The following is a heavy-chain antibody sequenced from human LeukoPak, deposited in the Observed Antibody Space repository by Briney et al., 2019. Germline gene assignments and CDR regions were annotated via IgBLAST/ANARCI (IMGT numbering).Heavy chain of an antibody. D-gene: IGHD3-10*01. J-gene: IGHJ4*02. Sequence: SETLSLTCIVSGGSISSGDYYWTWIRQPPGKGLEWIGYIYYSGSTSYNPSLKSRITISLDTSRNHFSLRLTSVTAADPAVYYCARWFYYGSGRRQFDYWGQGTLVTVSS. CDR3: ARWFYYGSGRRQFDY. CDR2: IYYSGST. CDR1: GGSISSGDYY. V-gene: IGHV4-30-4*01.